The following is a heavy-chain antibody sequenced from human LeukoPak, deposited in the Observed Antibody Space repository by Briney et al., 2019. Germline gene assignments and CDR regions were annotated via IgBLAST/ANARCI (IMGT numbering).Heavy chain of an antibody. D-gene: IGHD3-3*01. CDR2: INHSGST. J-gene: IGHJ4*02. Sequence: SETLSLTCAVYGGSFSGYYWSWIRQPPGKGLEWIGEINHSGSTNYNPSLKSRVTISVDTSKNQFSLKLSSVTAADTAVYYCARASIHTIFGVVTRVFDYWGQGTLVTVSS. CDR3: ARASIHTIFGVVTRVFDY. CDR1: GGSFSGYY. V-gene: IGHV4-34*01.